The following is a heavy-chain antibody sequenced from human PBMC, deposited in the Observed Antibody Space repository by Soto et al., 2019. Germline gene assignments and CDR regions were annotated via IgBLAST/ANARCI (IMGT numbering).Heavy chain of an antibody. J-gene: IGHJ4*02. V-gene: IGHV3-30-3*01. CDR2: ISYDGSNK. CDR1: GFTFSSYA. Sequence: GGSLRLSCAASGFTFSSYAMHWVRQAPGKGLEWVAVISYDGSNKYYADSVKGRFTISRDNSKNTLYLQMNSLRAEDTAVYYCARDEMESRWLLPVHYFDSWGQGTLVTVSS. D-gene: IGHD3-22*01. CDR3: ARDEMESRWLLPVHYFDS.